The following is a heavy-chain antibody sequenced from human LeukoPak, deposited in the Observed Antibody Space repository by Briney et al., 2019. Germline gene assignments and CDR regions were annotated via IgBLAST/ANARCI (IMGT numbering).Heavy chain of an antibody. CDR1: GFSLSSYD. J-gene: IGHJ4*02. D-gene: IGHD5-12*01. V-gene: IGHV3-69-1*01. CDR3: AGFAYDPY. Sequence: PGGSLRLSCTASGFSLSSYDMHWVRQAPGEGLEWVSYFGISGTTYYADSVKGRFTISRDHAKNSLYLQMNSLSAEDTAVYYCAGFAYDPYWGQGTPVTVSS. CDR2: FGISGTT.